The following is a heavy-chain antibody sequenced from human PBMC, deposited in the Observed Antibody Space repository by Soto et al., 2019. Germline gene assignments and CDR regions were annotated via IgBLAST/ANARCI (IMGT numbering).Heavy chain of an antibody. V-gene: IGHV3-48*01. CDR2: ISSSSSTI. Sequence: LSFTCAASGFTFSSYSMNWVRQAPGKGLEWVSYISSSSSTIYYADSVKGRFTISRDNAKNSLYLQMNSLRAEDTAVYYCARALRVYDAFDIWGQGTMVTVSS. J-gene: IGHJ3*02. CDR3: ARALRVYDAFDI. CDR1: GFTFSSYS.